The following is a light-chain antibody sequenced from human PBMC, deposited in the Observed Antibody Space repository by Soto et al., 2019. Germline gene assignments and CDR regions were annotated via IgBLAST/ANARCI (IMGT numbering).Light chain of an antibody. V-gene: IGKV3-20*01. J-gene: IGKJ1*01. CDR2: VAS. CDR3: QQYNNWPPWT. Sequence: EIVLTQSPGTLSLSPGERATLSCRAIQSVSSSYLAWYQQKPGQAPRLLIYVASSRAPGIPARFSGSGSGTDFTLTISRLEPEDFAVYFCQQYNNWPPWTFGQGTKVDIK. CDR1: QSVSSSY.